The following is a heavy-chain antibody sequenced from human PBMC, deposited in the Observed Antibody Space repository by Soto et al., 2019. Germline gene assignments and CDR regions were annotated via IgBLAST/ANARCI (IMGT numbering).Heavy chain of an antibody. CDR3: ASECVPAACRSSHFDY. D-gene: IGHD6-6*01. V-gene: IGHV1-2*02. Sequence: SVKVSCKASGYTFTGYYMHCVRQAPGQGLELMGLINPNSGGTNYAQKFQGRVTMTRDTSISTAYMEMSRLRSDDTAVYYCASECVPAACRSSHFDYWGHATLVNV. J-gene: IGHJ4*01. CDR1: GYTFTGYY. CDR2: INPNSGGT.